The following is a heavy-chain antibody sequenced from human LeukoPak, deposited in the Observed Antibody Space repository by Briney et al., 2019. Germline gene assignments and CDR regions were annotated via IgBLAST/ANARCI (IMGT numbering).Heavy chain of an antibody. D-gene: IGHD3-10*01. J-gene: IGHJ4*02. CDR1: GYRFTTYY. V-gene: IGHV1-46*01. CDR3: ARGPGGSGSYSWVTDLGF. CDR2: INPNGGST. Sequence: ASVKVSCKASGYRFTTYYLNWVRQAPGQGLEWMGVINPNGGSTNYAQKFQGRITMTRDTSTSTVYMELSSLRSEDTAVYYCARGPGGSGSYSWVTDLGFWGQGTLVTVSS.